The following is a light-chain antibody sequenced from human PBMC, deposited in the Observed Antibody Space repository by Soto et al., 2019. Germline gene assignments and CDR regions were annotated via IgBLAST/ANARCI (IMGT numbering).Light chain of an antibody. CDR3: QQSYSTPLN. V-gene: IGKV1-39*01. CDR1: QSISSY. J-gene: IGKJ2*01. CDR2: AAS. Sequence: DIQMTQSPSSLSASVGDRVTITCRASQSISSYLNWYQQKPGKAPKLLIYAASSLQSGVPSRFSGSGSGTDFTLTISSLQPEDFATYYCQQSYSTPLNFSQGTKLEIK.